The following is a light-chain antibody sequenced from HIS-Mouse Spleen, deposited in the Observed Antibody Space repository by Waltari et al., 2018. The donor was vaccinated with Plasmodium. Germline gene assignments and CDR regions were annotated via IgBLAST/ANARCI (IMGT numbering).Light chain of an antibody. J-gene: IGKJ4*01. Sequence: AIQLTQSPSSLSASVGDRVTITCRASQGISSALAWYQQKPGKATKLLSYDASSLESGVPSRFSGSGSGTDFTLTISSLQPEDFATYYCQQFNSYPLTFGGGTKVEIK. CDR2: DAS. CDR3: QQFNSYPLT. CDR1: QGISSA. V-gene: IGKV1-13*02.